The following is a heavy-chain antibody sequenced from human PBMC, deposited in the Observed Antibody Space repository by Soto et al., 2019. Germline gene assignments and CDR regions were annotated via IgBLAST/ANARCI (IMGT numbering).Heavy chain of an antibody. V-gene: IGHV1-69*01. J-gene: IGHJ5*02. Sequence: QVQLVQSGAEVKKPGSSVKVSCKASGGTFSSYAISWVRQAPGQGLEWMGGIIPIFGTANYAQKFQGRVTITVDESTSTAYMELSSLRSEDTAVYYCASRCSSTSCYSYNWFDPWGQGTLVTVSS. CDR2: IIPIFGTA. D-gene: IGHD2-2*01. CDR1: GGTFSSYA. CDR3: ASRCSSTSCYSYNWFDP.